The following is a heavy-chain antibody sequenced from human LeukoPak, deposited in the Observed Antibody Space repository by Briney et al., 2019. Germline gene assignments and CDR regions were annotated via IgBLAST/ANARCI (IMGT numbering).Heavy chain of an antibody. J-gene: IGHJ4*02. CDR1: GFNLNTYW. CDR2: IAYDGSRA. Sequence: GGSLRLSCAASGFNLNTYWMAWVRQAPGRGLEWVAVIAYDGSRAFYADSVKGRFTISRDNSKNTMSVQMDDLRAEDTAVYYCTRYNNDHFDYWGQGTLVTVSS. V-gene: IGHV3-33*08. CDR3: TRYNNDHFDY. D-gene: IGHD1-14*01.